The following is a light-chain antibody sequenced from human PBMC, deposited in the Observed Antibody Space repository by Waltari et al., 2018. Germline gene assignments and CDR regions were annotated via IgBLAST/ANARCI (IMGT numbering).Light chain of an antibody. Sequence: EIVMTQSPATLSVSPGARATLSCRASQSVSSNLAWYQQQPGQAPRLLIYGATTRATGIPARFSGSGSGTEFTLTISSLQSEDFAIYYCQQYNNWPPQDAFGQGTKLEIK. V-gene: IGKV3-15*01. CDR1: QSVSSN. CDR2: GAT. CDR3: QQYNNWPPQDA. J-gene: IGKJ2*01.